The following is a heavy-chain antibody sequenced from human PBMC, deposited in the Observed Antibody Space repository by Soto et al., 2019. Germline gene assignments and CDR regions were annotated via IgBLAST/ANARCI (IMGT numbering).Heavy chain of an antibody. D-gene: IGHD3-22*01. Sequence: ESGGGVVQPGRSLRLSCAASGFTFSSYAMHWVRQAPGKGLEWVAVISYDGSNKYYADSVKGRFTISRDNSKNTLYLQMNSLRAEDTAVYYCARFYYDSSAFDYWGQGTLVTVSS. CDR2: ISYDGSNK. CDR3: ARFYYDSSAFDY. J-gene: IGHJ4*02. V-gene: IGHV3-30-3*01. CDR1: GFTFSSYA.